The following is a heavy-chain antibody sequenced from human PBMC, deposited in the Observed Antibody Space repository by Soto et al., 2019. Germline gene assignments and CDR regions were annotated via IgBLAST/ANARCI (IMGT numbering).Heavy chain of an antibody. D-gene: IGHD7-27*01. CDR3: ARGRTGNDAFDI. J-gene: IGHJ3*02. Sequence: ASVKVSCKASGYTFTGYYMHWVRQAPGQWLEWMGWINPNSGGTNYAQKFQGWVTMNRDTSISTAYMELSRLRSDDTAVYYCARGRTGNDAFDIWGQGTMVTVSS. CDR2: INPNSGGT. CDR1: GYTFTGYY. V-gene: IGHV1-2*04.